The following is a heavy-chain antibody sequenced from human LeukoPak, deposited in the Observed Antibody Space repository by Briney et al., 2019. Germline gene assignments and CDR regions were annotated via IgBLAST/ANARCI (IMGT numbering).Heavy chain of an antibody. CDR2: IWYDGSNK. D-gene: IGHD6-19*01. J-gene: IGHJ4*02. CDR1: GFTFSSYG. Sequence: GRSLRLSCAASGFTFSSYGMHWVRQAPGKGLEWVAVIWYDGSNKYYADSVKGRFTISRDNSKNTLYLQMNSLRAEDTAVYYCAREEYSSGWGPFDYWGQGTLVTVSS. CDR3: AREEYSSGWGPFDY. V-gene: IGHV3-33*01.